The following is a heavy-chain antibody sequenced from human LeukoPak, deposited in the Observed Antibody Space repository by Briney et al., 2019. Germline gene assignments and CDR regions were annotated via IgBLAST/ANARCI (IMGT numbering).Heavy chain of an antibody. V-gene: IGHV3-23*01. Sequence: GGSLRLSCAASGFTFSTYAMSWVRQAPGKGLEWVSVISAGGENTYYADSVKGRFTVSRDNFKDTLYLQMNSLGADDTAIYYCAKDVNGRYYAGDYWGQGTLVNVSS. CDR1: GFTFSTYA. J-gene: IGHJ4*02. CDR2: ISAGGENT. CDR3: AKDVNGRYYAGDY. D-gene: IGHD4-23*01.